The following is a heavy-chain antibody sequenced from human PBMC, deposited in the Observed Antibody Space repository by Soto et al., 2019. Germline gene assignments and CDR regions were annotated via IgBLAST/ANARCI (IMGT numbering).Heavy chain of an antibody. CDR2: INHSGST. V-gene: IGHV4-59*08. D-gene: IGHD4-17*01. J-gene: IGHJ4*02. Sequence: PSETLSLTCTVSGGSISSYYWSWIRQPPGKGLEWIGEINHSGSTNYNPSLKSRVTISVDTSKNQFSLKLGSVTAADTAVYYCARQTTVFAPACFDNWGQGTLVTVSS. CDR1: GGSISSYY. CDR3: ARQTTVFAPACFDN.